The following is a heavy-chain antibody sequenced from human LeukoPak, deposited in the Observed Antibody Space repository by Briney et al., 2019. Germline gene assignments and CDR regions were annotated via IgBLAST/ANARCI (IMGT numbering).Heavy chain of an antibody. D-gene: IGHD1-1*01. CDR3: ARVGDWNDLVY. CDR1: GGSFSGYY. CDR2: ISYTVTT. V-gene: IGHV4-59*01. Sequence: SETLSLTCAVYGGSFSGYYWSWLRQPPGKGLEWIGYISYTVTTNYNPSLKSRVTISVDTSKNQFSLKLSSVTAADTAVYYCARVGDWNDLVYWGQGTLVTVSS. J-gene: IGHJ4*02.